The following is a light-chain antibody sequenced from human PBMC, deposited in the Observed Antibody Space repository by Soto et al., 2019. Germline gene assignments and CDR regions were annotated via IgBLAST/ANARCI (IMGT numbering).Light chain of an antibody. CDR3: QQYGRSPRT. J-gene: IGKJ1*01. V-gene: IGKV3-20*01. CDR1: QSVSSGY. CDR2: GTS. Sequence: DIVLTQSPGTLSLSPGDRATLSCRASQSVSSGYLAWYQQKPGQAPRLLIHGTSSRAAGIPDRFSGSGSGTDFTLTISRLEPEDFALYFCQQYGRSPRTFGQGTKVEI.